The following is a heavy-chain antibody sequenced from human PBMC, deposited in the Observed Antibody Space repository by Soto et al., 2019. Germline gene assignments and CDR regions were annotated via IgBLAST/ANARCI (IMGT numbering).Heavy chain of an antibody. J-gene: IGHJ5*02. CDR1: GFIFSSSA. Sequence: GGSLRLSCSASGFIFSSSAMNWVRQAPGKGLEWVSAISGSGGSIYYADSVKGRFTISRDNSKTTLYLQMDSLRAEDTAVYYCARGIKYGDYSRWFDPWGPGTLVTVSS. D-gene: IGHD4-17*01. CDR3: ARGIKYGDYSRWFDP. CDR2: ISGSGGSI. V-gene: IGHV3-23*01.